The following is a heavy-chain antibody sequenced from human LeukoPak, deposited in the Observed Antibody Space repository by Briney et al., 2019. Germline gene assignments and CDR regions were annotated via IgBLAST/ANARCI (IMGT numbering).Heavy chain of an antibody. CDR2: INHNGST. Sequence: SETLSLTCAVYGGSFSGYYWSWIRQPPGKGLEWIGEINHNGSTNYNPSLKSRVTISVDTSKNQFSLKLNSVTAADTAVYYCARGYYYDSSGYYYDPHDVFDIWGQGTMVTVSS. D-gene: IGHD3-22*01. CDR3: ARGYYYDSSGYYYDPHDVFDI. J-gene: IGHJ3*02. V-gene: IGHV4-34*01. CDR1: GGSFSGYY.